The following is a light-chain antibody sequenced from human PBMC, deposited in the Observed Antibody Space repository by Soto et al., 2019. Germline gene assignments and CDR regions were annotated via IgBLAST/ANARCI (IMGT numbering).Light chain of an antibody. Sequence: QLVLTQSPSASASLGASVKLTCALSSGHSRYAIAWHQQQPEKGPRYLMKLNSDGRHSKGDGIPDRFTGSISGAERYLTISSLQYEDEADYYCQTGSTGILFGGGTKLTVL. CDR3: QTGSTGIL. CDR2: LNSDGRH. V-gene: IGLV4-69*01. J-gene: IGLJ2*01. CDR1: SGHSRYA.